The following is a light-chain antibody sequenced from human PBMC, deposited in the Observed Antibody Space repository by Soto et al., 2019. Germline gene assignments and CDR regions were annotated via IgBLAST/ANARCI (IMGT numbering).Light chain of an antibody. CDR1: QSIGNA. Sequence: DIQMTQSPATLSASVGDRVTITCPAGQSIGNALNWYQQKPGRVPKLLIYAASSLQSGVPSRFSGSGSGTECALTISSLHPDDLATYYCQKSFTTVRTFGQGTKLDIK. V-gene: IGKV1-39*01. CDR3: QKSFTTVRT. J-gene: IGKJ2*01. CDR2: AAS.